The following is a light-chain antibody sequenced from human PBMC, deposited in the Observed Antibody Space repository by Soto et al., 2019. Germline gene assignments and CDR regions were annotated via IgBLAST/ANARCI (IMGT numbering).Light chain of an antibody. Sequence: DIQMTQSPSTLSGSLGDRVTITCRASQTIMSWLSWYQHKPGKAPKLLIYTASTLQSGVPSRFSGSGSGTEFTLNSISQQPDDFATYYCQQYNDYLWTSGQGTKVDIK. J-gene: IGKJ1*01. CDR1: QTIMSW. CDR3: QQYNDYLWT. CDR2: TAS. V-gene: IGKV1-5*01.